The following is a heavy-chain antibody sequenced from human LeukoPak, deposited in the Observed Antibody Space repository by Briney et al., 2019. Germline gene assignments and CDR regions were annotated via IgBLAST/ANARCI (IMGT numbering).Heavy chain of an antibody. J-gene: IGHJ4*02. CDR2: IRYDGSNK. CDR1: GFTFSSYG. D-gene: IGHD3-22*01. CDR3: AKDSTPDYYDSSGYFGY. V-gene: IGHV3-30*02. Sequence: PGGSLRLSCEASGFTFSSYGMHWVRQAPGKGLEWVAFIRYDGSNKYYADSVKGRFTISRDNSKNTLYLQMNSLRAEDTAVYYCAKDSTPDYYDSSGYFGYWGQGTLVTVSS.